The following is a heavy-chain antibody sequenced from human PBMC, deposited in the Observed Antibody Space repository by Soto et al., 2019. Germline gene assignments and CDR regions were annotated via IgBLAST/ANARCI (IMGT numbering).Heavy chain of an antibody. D-gene: IGHD3-10*01. V-gene: IGHV1-69*13. CDR1: GGTFSSYA. CDR2: IIPIFVTA. J-gene: IGHJ6*02. CDR3: ARVAWYGGYYYYGMDV. Sequence: GASVKVSCKASGGTFSSYAISWVRQAPGRGLEWMGGIIPIFVTANYAQKFQGRVTITADQSTSTAYMELSSRRSEDTAVYYCARVAWYGGYYYYGMDVWGQGTTVIVSS.